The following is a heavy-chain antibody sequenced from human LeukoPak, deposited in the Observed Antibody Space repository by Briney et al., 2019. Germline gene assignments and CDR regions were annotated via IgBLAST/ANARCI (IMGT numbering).Heavy chain of an antibody. V-gene: IGHV1-18*01. CDR1: GYTFTSYG. CDR2: ISAYNGNT. D-gene: IGHD1-26*01. Sequence: ASVKVSCKASGYTFTSYGISWVRQAPGQGLEWMGWISAYNGNTNYAQKLQGRVTMTTDTSMSTAYMELRSLRSDDTAVYYCARDSFSGSYRGDAFDIWGQGTMVTVSS. CDR3: ARDSFSGSYRGDAFDI. J-gene: IGHJ3*02.